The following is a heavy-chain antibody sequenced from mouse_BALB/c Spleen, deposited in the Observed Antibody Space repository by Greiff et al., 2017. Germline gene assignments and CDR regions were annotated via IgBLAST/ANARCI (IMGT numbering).Heavy chain of an antibody. J-gene: IGHJ3*01. D-gene: IGHD2-2*01. Sequence: QVQLQQSGAELVRPGTSVKVSCKASGYAFTNYLIEWVKQRPGQGLEWIGVINPGSGGTNYNEKFKGKATLTADKSSSTAYMQLSSLTSDDSAVYFCASYGCDGWFAYWGQGTLVTVSA. CDR2: INPGSGGT. CDR1: GYAFTNYL. V-gene: IGHV1-54*03. CDR3: ASYGCDGWFAY.